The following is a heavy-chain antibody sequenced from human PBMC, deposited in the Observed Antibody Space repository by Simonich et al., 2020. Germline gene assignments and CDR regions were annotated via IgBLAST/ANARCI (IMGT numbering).Heavy chain of an antibody. Sequence: QVQLVESGGGVVQPGRSLRLSCAASGFTFSSYAMHWVRQAPGKGVGGVVVILYDGNKKYYADSVKGRFTISRDNSKNTLYLQMNSLRAEDTAVYYCARELSKNGEAAAGYYFDYWGQGTLVTVSS. CDR1: GFTFSSYA. D-gene: IGHD6-13*01. V-gene: IGHV3-30*07. CDR3: ARELSKNGEAAAGYYFDY. CDR2: ILYDGNKK. J-gene: IGHJ4*02.